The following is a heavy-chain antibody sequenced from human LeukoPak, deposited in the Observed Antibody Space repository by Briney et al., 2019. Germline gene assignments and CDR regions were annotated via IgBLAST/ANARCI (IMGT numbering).Heavy chain of an antibody. Sequence: ASVKVSCKASGYTFTGYYIHWVRQAPGQGLEWMGWINPNSGGTDYAQKFKGWVTMTRDTSITTAYVELHNLSSDDTAVYYCARVKIYGSGKSYTLRYWGQGTLVTVSS. CDR1: GYTFTGYY. CDR2: INPNSGGT. CDR3: ARVKIYGSGKSYTLRY. D-gene: IGHD3-10*01. V-gene: IGHV1-2*04. J-gene: IGHJ4*02.